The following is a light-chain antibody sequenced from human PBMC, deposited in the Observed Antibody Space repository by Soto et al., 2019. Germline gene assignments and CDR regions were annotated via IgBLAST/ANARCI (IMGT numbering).Light chain of an antibody. J-gene: IGLJ1*01. CDR3: FSYAGGDNYV. CDR1: SSDVGGFNY. CDR2: EVS. Sequence: QSVLTQPPSASGSPGQSVTISCTGTSSDVGGFNYVSWNQQHPGKAPKLMVSEVSKRPSGVPDRFSGSKSGNTASLTVSGLQAEDEADYYCFSYAGGDNYVFGTGTKVTVL. V-gene: IGLV2-8*01.